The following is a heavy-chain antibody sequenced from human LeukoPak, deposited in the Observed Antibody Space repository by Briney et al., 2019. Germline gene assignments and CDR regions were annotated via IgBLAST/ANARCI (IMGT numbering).Heavy chain of an antibody. Sequence: ASVKVSCKASGYTFTDYYMHWVRQAPGQGLEWMGWINPNSGDTNYAQKFQGRVTMTRDTSITTAYMELSSLRSDDTAVYYCARRPCSSTSCYIQGGYYFYYMDVWGKGTTVTVSS. CDR2: INPNSGDT. V-gene: IGHV1-2*02. CDR1: GYTFTDYY. J-gene: IGHJ6*03. CDR3: ARRPCSSTSCYIQGGYYFYYMDV. D-gene: IGHD2-2*02.